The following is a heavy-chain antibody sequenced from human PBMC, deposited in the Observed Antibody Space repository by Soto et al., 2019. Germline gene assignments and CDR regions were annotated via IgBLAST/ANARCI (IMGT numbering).Heavy chain of an antibody. J-gene: IGHJ6*02. D-gene: IGHD3-10*01. CDR3: AKLTGGSGSYYNRFPTFYYYYGMDV. Sequence: GGSLRLSCAASGFTFSSYAMSWVRQAPGKGLEWVSAISGSGGSTYYADSVKGRFTISRDNSKNTLYLQMNSLRAEDTAVYYCAKLTGGSGSYYNRFPTFYYYYGMDVWGQGTTVTVSS. V-gene: IGHV3-23*01. CDR2: ISGSGGST. CDR1: GFTFSSYA.